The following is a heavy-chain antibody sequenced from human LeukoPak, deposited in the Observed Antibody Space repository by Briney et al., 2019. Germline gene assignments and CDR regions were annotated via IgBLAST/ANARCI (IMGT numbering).Heavy chain of an antibody. CDR1: GFTFSSYS. D-gene: IGHD5-12*01. J-gene: IGHJ4*02. Sequence: GGSLRLSCAASGFTFSSYSTNWVRQAPGKGLEWVSYISSSSSTIYYADSVKGRFTISRDNAKNSLYLQMNSLRAEDTAVYYCARVRGYSGYDLRNPFDYWGQGTLVTVSS. CDR3: ARVRGYSGYDLRNPFDY. CDR2: ISSSSSTI. V-gene: IGHV3-48*01.